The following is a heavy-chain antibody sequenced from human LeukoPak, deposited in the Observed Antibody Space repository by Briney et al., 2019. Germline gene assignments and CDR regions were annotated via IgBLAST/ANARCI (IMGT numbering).Heavy chain of an antibody. CDR2: INHSGST. Sequence: SETLSLTCAVYGGSFSGYYWSWIRQPPGKGLEWIGEINHSGSTNYNPSLKSRVTISVDTSKNQFSLKLSSVTAADTAVYYCAVILYYYGSGSEYRDYWGQGTLVTVSS. J-gene: IGHJ4*02. CDR1: GGSFSGYY. D-gene: IGHD3-10*01. CDR3: AVILYYYGSGSEYRDY. V-gene: IGHV4-34*01.